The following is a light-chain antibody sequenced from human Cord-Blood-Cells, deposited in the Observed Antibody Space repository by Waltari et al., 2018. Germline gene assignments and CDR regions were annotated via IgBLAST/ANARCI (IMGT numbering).Light chain of an antibody. CDR2: LNSDGSH. J-gene: IGLJ3*02. CDR1: SGHSRYA. CDR3: QTWGTGIWV. Sequence: QLVLTQSPSASASLGASVKPTCPLSSGHSRYAIAWHQQQPEKGPRYLMKLNSDGSHSKGDGIPDRFSGSSSGAERYLTISSLQSEDEADYYCQTWGTGIWVFGGGTKLTVL. V-gene: IGLV4-69*01.